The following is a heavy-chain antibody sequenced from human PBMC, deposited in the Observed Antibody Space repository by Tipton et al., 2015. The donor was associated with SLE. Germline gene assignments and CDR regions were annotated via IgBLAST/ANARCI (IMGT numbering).Heavy chain of an antibody. D-gene: IGHD3-9*01. CDR1: GGSIIDHY. Sequence: TLSLTCTVSGGSIIDHYWNWIRQSPGKGLEWIGYMYYSGSTSYNPSLKSRVTISVDTSKKQFSLRLSSVTAADTALYYCARGLGWYDLLTGYVGYFDSWGQGTLVTVSS. J-gene: IGHJ4*02. CDR2: MYYSGST. CDR3: ARGLGWYDLLTGYVGYFDS. V-gene: IGHV4-59*11.